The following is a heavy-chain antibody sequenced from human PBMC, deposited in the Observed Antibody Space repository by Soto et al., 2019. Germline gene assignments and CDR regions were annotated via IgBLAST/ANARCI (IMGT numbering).Heavy chain of an antibody. CDR1: GGSVSSDTYY. CDR2: IYYSRTT. Sequence: QVQLQESGPGLVKPSETLSLTCTVSGGSVSSDTYYWNWIRQPPGKGLEWIGYIYYSRTTNYSPSLKSRVTISVDTSKNQVSLKLTSVTAADAAVYYCALDMVVCGQGTTVTVSS. CDR3: ALDMVV. V-gene: IGHV4-61*01. J-gene: IGHJ6*02.